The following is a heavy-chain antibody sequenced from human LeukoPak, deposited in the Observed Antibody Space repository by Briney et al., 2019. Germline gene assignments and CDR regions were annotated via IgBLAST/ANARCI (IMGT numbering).Heavy chain of an antibody. J-gene: IGHJ6*03. CDR2: ISAYNGNT. D-gene: IGHD2-2*01. CDR1: GYTFTSYG. CDR3: ARGEDIVVVPAEYYYMDV. Sequence: ASVKVSCKASGYTFTSYGISWVRQAPGQGLEWMGWISAYNGNTNLAQKLQGRVNMTTDTSTSTAYTELRSLRSDDTAVYYCARGEDIVVVPAEYYYMDVWGKGTTVTVSS. V-gene: IGHV1-18*01.